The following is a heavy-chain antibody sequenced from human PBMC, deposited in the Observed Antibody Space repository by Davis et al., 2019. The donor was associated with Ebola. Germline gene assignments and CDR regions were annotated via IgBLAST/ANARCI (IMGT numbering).Heavy chain of an antibody. V-gene: IGHV4-34*01. CDR3: ARSLMITFGGAKGAFDI. D-gene: IGHD3-16*01. J-gene: IGHJ3*02. CDR1: GGSFSGYY. CDR2: INHSGST. Sequence: SETLSLTCAVYGGSFSGYYWSWIRQPPGKGLEWSGEINHSGSTNYNPSLKSRVTISVDTSKNQFSLKLSSVTAADTAVYYCARSLMITFGGAKGAFDIWGQGTMVTVSS.